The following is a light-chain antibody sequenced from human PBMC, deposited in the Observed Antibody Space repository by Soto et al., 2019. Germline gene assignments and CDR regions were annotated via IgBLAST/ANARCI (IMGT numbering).Light chain of an antibody. CDR1: QSINSS. J-gene: IGKJ1*01. CDR2: DAS. CDR3: QQRSEWPRT. Sequence: EIVLTQSPATLSLSPGERATLSCRASQSINSSLAWYQQKPGQAPRLLIYDASSRATGFPARFSGSGSGTDFTLTIGSLEPDDFAVYYCQQRSEWPRTFGQGTKVEIK. V-gene: IGKV3-11*01.